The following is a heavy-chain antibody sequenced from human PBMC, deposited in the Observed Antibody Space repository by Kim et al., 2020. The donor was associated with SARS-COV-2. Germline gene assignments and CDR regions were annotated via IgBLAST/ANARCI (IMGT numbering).Heavy chain of an antibody. CDR3: ARAGVEGWFDP. V-gene: IGHV4-30-2*01. J-gene: IGHJ5*02. Sequence: TYYNPSLKSRVTISVDRSKNQFSLKLSSVTAADTAVYYCARAGVEGWFDPWGQGTLVTVSS. D-gene: IGHD3-3*01. CDR2: T.